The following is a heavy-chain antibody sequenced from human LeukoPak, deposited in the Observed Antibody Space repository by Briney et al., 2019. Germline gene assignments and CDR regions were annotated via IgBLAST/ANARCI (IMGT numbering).Heavy chain of an antibody. CDR3: AKDGWYYFDY. J-gene: IGHJ4*02. CDR1: GFTFNNYA. D-gene: IGHD6-19*01. CDR2: ISGRGAST. V-gene: IGHV3-23*01. Sequence: GSLLLSCAASGFTFNNYAMNWVRQAPGKGLEWVSTISGRGASTYYADSVKGRFTISRDNSHNTLYLQMSSLRAEDTAIYYCAKDGWYYFDYWGQGTLVTVSS.